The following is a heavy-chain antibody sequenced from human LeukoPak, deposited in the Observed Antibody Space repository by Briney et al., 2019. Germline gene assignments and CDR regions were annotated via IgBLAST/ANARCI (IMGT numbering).Heavy chain of an antibody. CDR3: AKTAAGFDY. D-gene: IGHD6-13*01. CDR2: ITASAGTT. J-gene: IGHJ4*02. Sequence: GGSLRLSCAASGFTFGSSGMSWLRQAPGKGLEWVSGITASAGTTYYADSVTGRFTISRDNSKNTLYLQMNSLRAEDTAVYYCAKTAAGFDYWGQGTLVTVSS. V-gene: IGHV3-23*01. CDR1: GFTFGSSG.